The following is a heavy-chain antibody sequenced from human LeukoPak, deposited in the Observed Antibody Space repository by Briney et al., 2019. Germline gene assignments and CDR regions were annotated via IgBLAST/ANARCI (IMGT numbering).Heavy chain of an antibody. J-gene: IGHJ6*02. D-gene: IGHD5-12*01. V-gene: IGHV3-21*01. CDR2: ISSSSSYI. CDR3: ARDGLVDIVATITYYYYGMDV. Sequence: GGSLRIYCAASGFTFSSYSMNWVRQAPGKGLEWVSSISSSSSYIYYADSVKGRFTISRDNAKNSLYLQMNSLRAEDTAVYYCARDGLVDIVATITYYYYGMDVWGQGTTVTVSS. CDR1: GFTFSSYS.